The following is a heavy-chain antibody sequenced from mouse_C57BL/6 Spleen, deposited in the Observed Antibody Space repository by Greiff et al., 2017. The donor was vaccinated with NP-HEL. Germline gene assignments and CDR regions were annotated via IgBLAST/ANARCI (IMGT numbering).Heavy chain of an antibody. CDR3: ARLGSHYYAMGY. D-gene: IGHD3-1*01. CDR2: ISDGGSYT. J-gene: IGHJ4*01. Sequence: DVQLVESGGGLVKPGGSLKLSCAASGFTFSSYAMSWVRQTPEKRLEWVATISDGGSYTYYPDNVKGRFTISRDNAKNNLYLQMSHLKSEDTAMYYCARLGSHYYAMGYWGQGTSVTVSS. CDR1: GFTFSSYA. V-gene: IGHV5-4*01.